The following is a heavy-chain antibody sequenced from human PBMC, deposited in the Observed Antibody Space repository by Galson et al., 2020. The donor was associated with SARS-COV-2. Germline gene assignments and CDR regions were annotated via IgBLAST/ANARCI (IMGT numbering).Heavy chain of an antibody. J-gene: IGHJ4*02. V-gene: IGHV4-30-4*07. CDR2: ISSSGTA. Sequence: SETLSLTCAVSGGSIRSGGNSWGWIRQPPGKGLQWIGYISSSGTAFYSTSLKSRVLISLDASRNQFYLMLNTVTAADTAVYFCARVSYGSSGYYYRDWGRGTLVTVSS. D-gene: IGHD3-22*01. CDR3: ARVSYGSSGYYYRD. CDR1: GGSIRSGGNS.